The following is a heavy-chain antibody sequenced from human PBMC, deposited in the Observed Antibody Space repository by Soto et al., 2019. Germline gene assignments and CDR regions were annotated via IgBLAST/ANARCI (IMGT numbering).Heavy chain of an antibody. CDR1: GFTFSSYS. J-gene: IGHJ4*02. Sequence: GGSLRLSCASSGFTFSSYSMSWVRQAPGKGLEWVSGFRSGGDDETTYYADSVRGRFTISRDNSKNTLFLQMNSLGAEDTAIYYCAKKVNSGSGSQFFDYWGQGTLVTVSS. V-gene: IGHV3-23*01. D-gene: IGHD3-10*01. CDR3: AKKVNSGSGSQFFDY. CDR2: FRSGGDDETT.